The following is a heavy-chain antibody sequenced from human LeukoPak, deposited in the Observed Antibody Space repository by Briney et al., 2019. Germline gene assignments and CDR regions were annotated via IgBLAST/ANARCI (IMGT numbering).Heavy chain of an antibody. V-gene: IGHV1-2*06. J-gene: IGHJ4*02. CDR1: GYSFTSHY. CDR3: ASCIPPKS. CDR2: INPTGGST. D-gene: IGHD2-21*01. Sequence: ASVKVSCKASGYSFTSHYMHWVRQAPGQGLEWLGLINPTGGSTLYAQKFQGRVTMTRDTSISTAYMELSRLRSDDTAVYYCASCIPPKSWGQGTLVTVSS.